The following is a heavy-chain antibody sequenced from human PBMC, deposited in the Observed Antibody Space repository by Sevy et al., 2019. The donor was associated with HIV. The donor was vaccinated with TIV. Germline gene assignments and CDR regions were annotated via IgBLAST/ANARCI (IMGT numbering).Heavy chain of an antibody. Sequence: GGSLRLSCAASGFTFSSYWMHWVRQAPGKGLVWVSGISADGSRTVYEDSVKGRFTISRDNAKNTLYLQMNSLRAEDTAVYYCATDFKDTGWGQGTLVTVSS. J-gene: IGHJ4*02. CDR1: GFTFSSYW. CDR2: ISADGSRT. D-gene: IGHD2-8*02. CDR3: ATDFKDTG. V-gene: IGHV3-74*01.